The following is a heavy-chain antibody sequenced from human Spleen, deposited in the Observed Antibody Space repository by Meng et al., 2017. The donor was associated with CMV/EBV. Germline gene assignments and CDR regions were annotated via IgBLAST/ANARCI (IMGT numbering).Heavy chain of an antibody. CDR2: IKQDGSEK. CDR3: ARGAAFDI. V-gene: IGHV3-7*01. CDR1: GFTFSSYW. J-gene: IGHJ3*02. Sequence: GESLKISCAASGFTFSSYWMSWVRQAPGKGLEWVANIKQDGSEKYYVDSVKGRFTISRDNAKNSLYLQINSLRAEDTAVYYCARGAAFDIWGQGTMVTVSS.